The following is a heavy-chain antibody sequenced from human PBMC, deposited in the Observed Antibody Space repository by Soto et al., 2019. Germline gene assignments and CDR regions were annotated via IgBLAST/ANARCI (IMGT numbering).Heavy chain of an antibody. CDR1: GYNFASYW. D-gene: IGHD3-3*01. V-gene: IGHV5-51*01. CDR3: ARGGVSTRTFDY. J-gene: IGHJ4*02. Sequence: GESLKLSCKGSGYNFASYWIAWVRQMPGKGLELMGIIYPSDSDTRYRPSFQGQVTISADKSISSAYLQWSSLRASDTAMYYCARGGVSTRTFDYWGQGTPVTVSS. CDR2: IYPSDSDT.